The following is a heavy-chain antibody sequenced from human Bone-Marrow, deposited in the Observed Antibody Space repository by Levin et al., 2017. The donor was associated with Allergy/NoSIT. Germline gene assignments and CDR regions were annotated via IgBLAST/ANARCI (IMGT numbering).Heavy chain of an antibody. CDR1: GFTFSIYW. CDR2: IKEDGSEK. CDR3: AREPTTSSFDP. D-gene: IGHD1-1*01. V-gene: IGHV3-7*01. Sequence: GESLKISCAASGFTFSIYWMTWVRQAPGKGLEWVANIKEDGSEKYYVDSVKGRFAISRDNAKNSLYLQMNSLRAEDTAVYFCAREPTTSSFDPWGQGTLVTVSS. J-gene: IGHJ5*02.